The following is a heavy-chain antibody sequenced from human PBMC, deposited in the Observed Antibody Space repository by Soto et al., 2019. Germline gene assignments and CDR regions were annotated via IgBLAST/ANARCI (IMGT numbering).Heavy chain of an antibody. V-gene: IGHV1-69*12. CDR2: IIPIFGTA. J-gene: IGHJ4*02. Sequence: QVQLVQSGAEVKKPGSSVKVSCKASGGTFSSYAISWVRQAPGQGLEWMGGIIPIFGTANYAQKFQGRVTITADESTSTAYTELSSLRSEDTAVYYCARDPPCSGGSCYSGYFDYWGQGTLVTVSS. D-gene: IGHD2-15*01. CDR3: ARDPPCSGGSCYSGYFDY. CDR1: GGTFSSYA.